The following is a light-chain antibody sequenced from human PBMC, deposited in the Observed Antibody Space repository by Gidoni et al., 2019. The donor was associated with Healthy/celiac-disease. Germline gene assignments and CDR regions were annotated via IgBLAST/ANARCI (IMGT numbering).Light chain of an antibody. Sequence: QSVLTQPPSVSGAPGQRVTISCTWSSFNIGAGYDVHWYQQLPETAPKLLIYSNSNRPSGVPDRFSGSKSGTSASLAITGLQAEDEADYYCQSYDSSLSSVFGTGTKVTVL. CDR3: QSYDSSLSSV. V-gene: IGLV1-40*01. J-gene: IGLJ1*01. CDR2: SNS. CDR1: SFNIGAGYD.